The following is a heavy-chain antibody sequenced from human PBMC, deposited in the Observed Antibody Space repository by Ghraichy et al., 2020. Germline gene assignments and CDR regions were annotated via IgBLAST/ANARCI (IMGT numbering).Heavy chain of an antibody. J-gene: IGHJ5*01. V-gene: IGHV1-8*01. Sequence: ASVKVSCKASGYTFTNYDINWVRQATGQGLEWIGWMNPDSGDTGYGQNFQGRVTMTRDNSINTAYMELSSLMSEDTAVYYCTRGARLDHCRRSNCYSNFFDSWGLGTLVIVSS. D-gene: IGHD2-21*02. CDR1: GYTFTNYD. CDR3: TRGARLDHCRRSNCYSNFFDS. CDR2: MNPDSGDT.